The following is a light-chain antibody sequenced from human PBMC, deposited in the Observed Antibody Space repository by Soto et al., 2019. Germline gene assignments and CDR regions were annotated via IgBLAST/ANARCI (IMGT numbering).Light chain of an antibody. Sequence: DIQMPQSPSTLSASVGDRVPIPCRASQSISSWLAWYQQKPGKAPKLLIYDASSLESGGPSRFSGSGSGTESTLTISRLQPDDLATYDCQQYNSYSKTCGQGTKVEIK. V-gene: IGKV1-5*01. CDR3: QQYNSYSKT. CDR2: DAS. CDR1: QSISSW. J-gene: IGKJ1*01.